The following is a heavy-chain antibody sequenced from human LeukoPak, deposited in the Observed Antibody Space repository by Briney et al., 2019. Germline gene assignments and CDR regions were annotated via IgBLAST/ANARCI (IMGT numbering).Heavy chain of an antibody. V-gene: IGHV3-23*01. J-gene: IGHJ4*02. Sequence: VGSLRLSCAASGFTFSSYAMSWVRQAPGKGLEWVSAISGSGGSTYYADSVKGRFTISRDNSKNTLYLQMNSLSAEDTAVYYCAKDLVFLRTPFDYWGPGTLVTVSS. CDR2: ISGSGGST. D-gene: IGHD2-8*01. CDR1: GFTFSSYA. CDR3: AKDLVFLRTPFDY.